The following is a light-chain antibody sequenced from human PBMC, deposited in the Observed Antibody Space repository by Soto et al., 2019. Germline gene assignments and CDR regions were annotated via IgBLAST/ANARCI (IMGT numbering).Light chain of an antibody. V-gene: IGLV2-8*01. CDR1: SSDVGGYNF. Sequence: QSVLTQPPSASGSPGASVTISCTGSSSDVGGYNFVSWYQQHPGKAPKLMIYDVTERPSGVPDRFSGSKSGNTASLTVSGLQADDEADYYCSSYAGTNIPVMFGGGTKLTVL. J-gene: IGLJ3*02. CDR2: DVT. CDR3: SSYAGTNIPVM.